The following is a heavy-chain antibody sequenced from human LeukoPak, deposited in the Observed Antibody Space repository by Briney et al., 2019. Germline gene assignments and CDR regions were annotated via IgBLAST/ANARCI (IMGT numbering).Heavy chain of an antibody. CDR1: GFTLSNYW. J-gene: IGHJ3*02. Sequence: GSLRLSCAASGFTLSNYWMNWIRQPPGKGLEWIGYIYYSGSTNYNPSLKSRVTMSGDTSKNQISLKMTYVTAADTAVYYCVRYKYYGNSGAYVDVFDIWGQGTMVTVSS. CDR2: IYYSGST. D-gene: IGHD3-22*01. CDR3: VRYKYYGNSGAYVDVFDI. V-gene: IGHV4-59*01.